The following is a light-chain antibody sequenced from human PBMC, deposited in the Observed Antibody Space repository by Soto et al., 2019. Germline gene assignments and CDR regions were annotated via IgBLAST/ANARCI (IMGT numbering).Light chain of an antibody. CDR1: QTMRSSH. V-gene: IGKV3D-20*02. CDR3: QQRSNWPPT. J-gene: IGKJ1*01. Sequence: EIVLTQSPGTFSLSPGERATLSCRASQTMRSSHLAWYQQKPGQAPRLLIYGASTRTFDVPDRFSGSGSGTNFTLTISRLQPEDFAVYYCQQRSNWPPTFGQGTKVDIK. CDR2: GAS.